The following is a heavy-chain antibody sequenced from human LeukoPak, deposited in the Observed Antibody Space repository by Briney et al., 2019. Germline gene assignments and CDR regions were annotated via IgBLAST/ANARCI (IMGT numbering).Heavy chain of an antibody. J-gene: IGHJ6*03. V-gene: IGHV3-11*01. D-gene: IGHD5-12*01. CDR3: ARVATISYYYYYMDV. CDR1: GFTFSDYY. Sequence: KAGGSLRLSCAASGFTFSDYYMSWIRQTPGKGLEWLSYISSSGSTIYYADSVKGRFTISRDNAKNSLYLQMSSLRAEDTAMYYRARVATISYYYYYMDVWGKGTTVTISS. CDR2: ISSSGSTI.